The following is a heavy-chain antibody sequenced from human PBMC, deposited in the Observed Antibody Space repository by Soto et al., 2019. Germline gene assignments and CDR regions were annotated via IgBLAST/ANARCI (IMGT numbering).Heavy chain of an antibody. D-gene: IGHD3-9*01. J-gene: IGHJ6*02. CDR2: ISSSSSYI. V-gene: IGHV3-21*01. Sequence: PGGSLRLSCAASGFTVSSYSMNWVRQAPGEGLEWVSSISSSSSYIYYADPVKGRFTISRDNAKNSLYLQMDSLRAEDTAVYYCAREGNPVLRYFDYYYYGMDVWGQGTTVTVSS. CDR3: AREGNPVLRYFDYYYYGMDV. CDR1: GFTVSSYS.